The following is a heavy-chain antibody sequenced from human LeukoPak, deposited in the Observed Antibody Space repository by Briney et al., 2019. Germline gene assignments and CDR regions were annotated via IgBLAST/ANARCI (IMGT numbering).Heavy chain of an antibody. CDR3: CIAAAGIRAYYYYGMDV. CDR2: IYSGGST. Sequence: PGGSLRLSCAASGFTVSSNYMSWVRQAPGKGLEWVSVIYSGGSTYYADSVKGRHTISRDNSKNTLYLQMNSLRAEDTAVYYCCIAAAGIRAYYYYGMDVWGQGTTVTVSS. V-gene: IGHV3-53*01. J-gene: IGHJ6*02. CDR1: GFTVSSNY. D-gene: IGHD6-13*01.